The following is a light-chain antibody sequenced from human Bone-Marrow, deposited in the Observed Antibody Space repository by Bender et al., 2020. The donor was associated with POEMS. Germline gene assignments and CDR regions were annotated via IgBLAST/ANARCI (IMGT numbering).Light chain of an antibody. CDR2: DGN. CDR3: SYDAGDTTSV. Sequence: QSALTQPASVSGSPGQSITISCTGTSSDVGSYNFVSWYQQHPGKAPKLMIYDGNQRPSASYSRFSSSTAGTTALTTISGLADEDAGDYCCSYDAGDTTSVFGGGTKLTVL. CDR1: SSDVGSYNF. J-gene: IGLJ3*02. V-gene: IGLV2-23*01.